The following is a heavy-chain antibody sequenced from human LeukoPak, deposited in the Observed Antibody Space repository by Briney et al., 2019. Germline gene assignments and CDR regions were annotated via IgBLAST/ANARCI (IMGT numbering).Heavy chain of an antibody. V-gene: IGHV1-69*06. CDR2: IIPIFGTA. CDR1: GYTFTSYG. D-gene: IGHD6-6*01. Sequence: ASVKVSCKASGYTFTSYGISWVRQAPGQGLEWMGGIIPIFGTANYAQKFQGRVTITADKSTSTAYMELSSLRSEDTAVYYCARDPYSSSSRWFDPWGQGTLVTVSS. J-gene: IGHJ5*02. CDR3: ARDPYSSSSRWFDP.